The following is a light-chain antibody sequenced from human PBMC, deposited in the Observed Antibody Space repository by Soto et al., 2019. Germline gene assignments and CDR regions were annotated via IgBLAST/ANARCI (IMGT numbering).Light chain of an antibody. J-gene: IGLJ3*02. CDR3: QSYDSSLSGWL. CDR2: GNS. CDR1: RSNIGAGYD. V-gene: IGLV1-40*01. Sequence: QSALTQPPSVSGAPGQRVTIPCTGSRSNIGAGYDVHWYQQLPGTAPKLLIYGNSNRPSGVPDRFSGSKSGTSASLAITGLQAEDEADYYCQSYDSSLSGWLFGGGTKVTVL.